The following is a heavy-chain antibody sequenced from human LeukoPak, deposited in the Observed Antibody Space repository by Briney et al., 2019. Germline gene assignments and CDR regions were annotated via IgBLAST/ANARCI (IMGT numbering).Heavy chain of an antibody. CDR2: IYGDGST. V-gene: IGHV3-53*01. CDR1: GGSFSGYY. Sequence: PSETLSLTCAVYGGSFSGYYWSWIRQPPGKGLEWVSFIYGDGSTYYADSVKGRFTISSDNSKNTLYLQMNNLRAEDTAVYYCATGAHYIGSWGQGTLVTVSS. D-gene: IGHD3-10*01. J-gene: IGHJ5*02. CDR3: ATGAHYIGS.